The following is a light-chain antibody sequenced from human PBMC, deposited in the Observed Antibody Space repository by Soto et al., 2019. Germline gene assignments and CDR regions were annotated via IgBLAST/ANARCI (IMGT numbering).Light chain of an antibody. CDR2: EVS. CDR3: NSYAGSNNV. CDR1: SSDVGGYNY. Sequence: QSVLTQPPSASGSPGQSVTISCTGTSSDVGGYNYVSWYQQHPGKAPKLMIYEVSQRPSGVPDRFSGSKSGNTASLTVSGLQAEDEADYYCNSYAGSNNVFXTGTKATVL. V-gene: IGLV2-8*01. J-gene: IGLJ1*01.